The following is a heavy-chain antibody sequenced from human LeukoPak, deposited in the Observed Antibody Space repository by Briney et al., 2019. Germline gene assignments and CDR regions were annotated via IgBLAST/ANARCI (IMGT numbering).Heavy chain of an antibody. CDR1: GFTFSSYW. CDR2: INSDRTTT. CDR3: ARPTSGAYHY. V-gene: IGHV3-74*01. Sequence: GGSLRLSCAASGFTFSSYWMHWVRQAPGKGLVWVSRINSDRTTTSYAGSVKGRFTISKDNAKNTLYLQMNSLRAEDTAVYYCARPTSGAYHYWGQGTLVTVSS. J-gene: IGHJ4*02. D-gene: IGHD6-19*01.